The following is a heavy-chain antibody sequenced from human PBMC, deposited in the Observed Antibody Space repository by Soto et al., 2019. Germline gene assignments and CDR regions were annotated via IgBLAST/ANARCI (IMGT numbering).Heavy chain of an antibody. D-gene: IGHD3-22*01. CDR3: AKSSYGITMIVVVSPNDAFDI. Sequence: GGSLRLSCAASGFTFSSYAMSWVRQAPGKGLEWVSAISGSGGSTYYADSVKGRFTISRDNSKNTLYLQMNSLRAEDTAVYYCAKSSYGITMIVVVSPNDAFDIWGQGTMVTVSS. J-gene: IGHJ3*02. V-gene: IGHV3-23*01. CDR1: GFTFSSYA. CDR2: ISGSGGST.